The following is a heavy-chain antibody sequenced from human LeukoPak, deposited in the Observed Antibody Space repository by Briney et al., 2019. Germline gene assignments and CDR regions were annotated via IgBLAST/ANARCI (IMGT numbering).Heavy chain of an antibody. CDR3: AREVDYYAANWFDP. CDR2: IYHSGST. Sequence: SETLSLPCAVSGGSISSGGYSWSWIRQPPGKGLEWIGYIYHSGSTYYNPSLKSRVTISVDRSKNQFSLKLSSVTAADTAVYYCAREVDYYAANWFDPWGQGTLVTVSS. V-gene: IGHV4-30-2*01. J-gene: IGHJ5*02. CDR1: GGSISSGGYS. D-gene: IGHD3-10*01.